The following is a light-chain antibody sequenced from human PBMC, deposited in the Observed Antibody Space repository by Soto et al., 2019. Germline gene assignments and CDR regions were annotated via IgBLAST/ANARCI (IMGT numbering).Light chain of an antibody. V-gene: IGKV1-9*01. J-gene: IGKJ1*01. CDR3: QQLNSYPRT. CDR1: QGISSY. Sequence: DIQLTQSPSFLSASVGDRIKITCRASQGISSYLAWYQQKPGKAPKLLIYAASTFQSGVPSRFSGSGSGTEFTLIFISLQPEDFATYYCQQLNSYPRTFGQGTKVDIK. CDR2: AAS.